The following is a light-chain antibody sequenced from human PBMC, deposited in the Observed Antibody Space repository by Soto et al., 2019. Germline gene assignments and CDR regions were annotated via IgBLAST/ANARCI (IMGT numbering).Light chain of an antibody. Sequence: EIVMTHSPATLSVSLWETATLSCRASQSVAGNLAWYQQKPGQPPRLLIYGVSTRATGVPARFSGSGSETDFSLTISSLQIEDFALYYCQQSNNWPPLTFGGGTKVDIK. CDR2: GVS. J-gene: IGKJ4*01. V-gene: IGKV3-15*01. CDR3: QQSNNWPPLT. CDR1: QSVAGN.